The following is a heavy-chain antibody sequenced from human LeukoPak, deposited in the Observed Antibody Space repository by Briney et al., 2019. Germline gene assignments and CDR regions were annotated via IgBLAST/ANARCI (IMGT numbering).Heavy chain of an antibody. CDR1: GYTFTSYY. J-gene: IGHJ4*02. D-gene: IGHD3/OR15-3a*01. CDR3: ARDRSTGGLIPYYFDY. V-gene: IGHV1-46*01. Sequence: ASVKVSCKASGYTFTSYYMHWVRHAPGQGLEWMGIINPSGGSTSYAQKYQGRVTMTRDTSTNTVYMELSSLRSEDTAVYYCARDRSTGGLIPYYFDYWGQGTLVTVSS. CDR2: INPSGGST.